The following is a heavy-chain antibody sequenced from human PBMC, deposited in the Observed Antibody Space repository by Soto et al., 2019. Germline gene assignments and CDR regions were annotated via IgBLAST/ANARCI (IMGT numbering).Heavy chain of an antibody. V-gene: IGHV4-39*01. D-gene: IGHD5-12*01. CDR3: ARRFYDGNEGFNY. J-gene: IGHJ4*02. CDR2: IYYSGST. CDR1: GGSISSSSYY. Sequence: PSETRSLTCTVSGGSISSSSYYWGWIRQPPGKGPEWIGSIYYSGSTYYNPSLKSRVTISVDTSKNQFSLNLSSVTAADTAVYYCARRFYDGNEGFNYWGQGTLVTVSS.